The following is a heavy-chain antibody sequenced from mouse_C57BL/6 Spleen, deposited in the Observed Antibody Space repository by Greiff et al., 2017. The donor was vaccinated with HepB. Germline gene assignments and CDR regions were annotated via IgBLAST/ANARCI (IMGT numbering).Heavy chain of an antibody. V-gene: IGHV5-17*01. D-gene: IGHD3-2*02. CDR3: AREELRLEAMDD. Sequence: EVHLVESGGGLVKPGGSLKLSCAASGFTFSDYGMHWVRQAPEKGLEWVAYISSGSSTIYYAETVKGRFTISIDNAKNTLFLQMTSLRSEDTAMYYCAREELRLEAMDDWGQGTSVTVSS. CDR2: ISSGSSTI. J-gene: IGHJ4*01. CDR1: GFTFSDYG.